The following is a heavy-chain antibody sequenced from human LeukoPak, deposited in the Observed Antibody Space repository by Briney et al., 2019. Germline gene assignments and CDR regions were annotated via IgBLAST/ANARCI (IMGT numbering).Heavy chain of an antibody. CDR2: IIPIFGTA. Sequence: SVKVSCKASGGTFSSYAISWVRQAPGQGLEWMGGIIPIFGTANYAQKFQGRVTITADESTSTAYMELSSLRSEDTAVYYCARASSGIRLLEWHDNWFDPWGQGTLVTVSS. CDR3: ARASSGIRLLEWHDNWFDP. V-gene: IGHV1-69*13. CDR1: GGTFSSYA. J-gene: IGHJ5*02. D-gene: IGHD3-3*01.